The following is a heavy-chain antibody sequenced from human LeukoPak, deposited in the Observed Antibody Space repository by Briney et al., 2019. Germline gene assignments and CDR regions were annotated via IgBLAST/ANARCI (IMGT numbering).Heavy chain of an antibody. J-gene: IGHJ4*02. CDR2: IIPIFGTA. V-gene: IGHV1-69*13. D-gene: IGHD6-13*01. Sequence: GASVKVSCKASGYTFTGYYMHWVRQAPGQGLEWMGGIIPIFGTANYAQKFQGRVTITADESTSTAYMELSSLRSEDTAVYYCARESAAAGTIDYWGQGTLVTVSS. CDR3: ARESAAAGTIDY. CDR1: GYTFTGYY.